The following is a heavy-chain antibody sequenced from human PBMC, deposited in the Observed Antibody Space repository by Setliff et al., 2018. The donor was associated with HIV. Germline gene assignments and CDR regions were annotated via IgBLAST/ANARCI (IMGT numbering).Heavy chain of an antibody. Sequence: GGSLRLSCAASGFTFSSYAMTWVRQAPGMGLEWVSRISWNSGNIGYADSVEGRFTISRDNAKNSLYLQMNSLRTEDMALYYCAKATIGGGWSDYFFDYWGQGTLVTVSS. V-gene: IGHV3-9*03. D-gene: IGHD6-19*01. CDR1: GFTFSSYA. J-gene: IGHJ4*02. CDR2: ISWNSGNI. CDR3: AKATIGGGWSDYFFDY.